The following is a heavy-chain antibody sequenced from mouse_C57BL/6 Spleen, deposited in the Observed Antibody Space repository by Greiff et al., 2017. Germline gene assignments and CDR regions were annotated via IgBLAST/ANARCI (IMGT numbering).Heavy chain of an antibody. Sequence: QVQLQQSGPELVKPGASVKISCKASGYAFSSSWMNWVKQRPGKGLEWIGRIYPGDGDTNYNGKFKGKATLTADKSSSTAYMQLSSLTSEDSAVYFCARWIYYGNDFDSWGQGTTLTVSS. D-gene: IGHD2-1*01. J-gene: IGHJ2*01. CDR1: GYAFSSSW. CDR2: IYPGDGDT. CDR3: ARWIYYGNDFDS. V-gene: IGHV1-82*01.